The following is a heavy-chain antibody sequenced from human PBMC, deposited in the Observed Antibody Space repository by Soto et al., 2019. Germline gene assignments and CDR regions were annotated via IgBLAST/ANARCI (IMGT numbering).Heavy chain of an antibody. D-gene: IGHD6-19*01. Sequence: QVQLVESGGGVVQPGRSLRLSCAASGFTFSNYGMHWVRQAPGKGLEWVAVISYDGSNKYYADSVKGRFTISRDNSKNTLYLQMNSLRVEDTAMYYCAKNPGYNSGGYSIDYWGQGTLVTVSS. CDR1: GFTFSNYG. J-gene: IGHJ4*02. CDR3: AKNPGYNSGGYSIDY. CDR2: ISYDGSNK. V-gene: IGHV3-30*18.